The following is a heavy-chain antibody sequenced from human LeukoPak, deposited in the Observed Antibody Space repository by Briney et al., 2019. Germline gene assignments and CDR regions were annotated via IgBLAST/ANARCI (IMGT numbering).Heavy chain of an antibody. J-gene: IGHJ4*02. CDR3: ARRSSDYYFDY. D-gene: IGHD3-22*01. CDR2: IHTSGS. V-gene: IGHV4-4*09. CDR1: GGSFSSYY. Sequence: SETLSLTCTVSGGSFSSYYWTWIRQPPGKGLEWIGYIHTSGSNYNPPLKSRVTISIDTSKNQFSLRLTAVTAADTATYYCARRSSDYYFDYWGQGTLVTVSS.